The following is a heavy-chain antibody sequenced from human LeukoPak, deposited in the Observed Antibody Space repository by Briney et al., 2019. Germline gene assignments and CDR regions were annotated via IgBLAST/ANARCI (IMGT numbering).Heavy chain of an antibody. CDR1: GFTFSSYA. Sequence: GGSLRLSCAASGFTFSSYAMHWVRKAPGKGLEWVGFIRSKAYGGTTEYAASVKGRFTISRDDSKSIAYLQMNSLKTEDTAVYYCTRDVLVDYWGQGTLVTVSS. V-gene: IGHV3-49*04. CDR3: TRDVLVDY. D-gene: IGHD1-26*01. CDR2: IRSKAYGGTT. J-gene: IGHJ4*02.